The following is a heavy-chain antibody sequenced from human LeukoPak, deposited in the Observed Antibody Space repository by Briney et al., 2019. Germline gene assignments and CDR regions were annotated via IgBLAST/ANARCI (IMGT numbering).Heavy chain of an antibody. D-gene: IGHD7-27*01. V-gene: IGHV3-23*01. CDR3: AKGWGSQCFFDY. Sequence: PGGSLRLSCVVSGFTFSNYAMSWVRQAPGKGLEWVSGVTGSGGNTYYADSVKGRFTLSRDNSKNTLDLQMNSLRAEDTAVYYCAKGWGSQCFFDYWGQGALVTVSS. J-gene: IGHJ4*02. CDR1: GFTFSNYA. CDR2: VTGSGGNT.